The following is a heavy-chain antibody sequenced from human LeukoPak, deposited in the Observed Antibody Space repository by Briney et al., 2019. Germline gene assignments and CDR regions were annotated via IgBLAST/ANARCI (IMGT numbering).Heavy chain of an antibody. V-gene: IGHV3-30*02. Sequence: GGSLRLSCAASGFTFGSYGMHWVRQAPGKGLEWVTFIRSDGSNKYYADSVKGRFTISRDNSKNTLYLQMNTLIADDTAVYYCARDSGRGYTYGYPDYWGQGTLVTVSS. CDR3: ARDSGRGYTYGYPDY. CDR2: IRSDGSNK. D-gene: IGHD5-18*01. J-gene: IGHJ4*02. CDR1: GFTFGSYG.